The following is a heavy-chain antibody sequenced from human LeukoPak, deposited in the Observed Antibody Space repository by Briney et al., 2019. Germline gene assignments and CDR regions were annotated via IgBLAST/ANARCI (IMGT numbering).Heavy chain of an antibody. Sequence: PGGSLRLSCAASGFTFSSYGMHWVRQAPGKGLEWVAVISYDGSNKYYADSVKGRFTISRDNSKNTLYLQMNSLRAEDTAVYYCAKYNVGGFWSGYYYYFDYWGQGTLVTVSS. CDR3: AKYNVGGFWSGYYYYFDY. V-gene: IGHV3-30*18. CDR2: ISYDGSNK. CDR1: GFTFSSYG. D-gene: IGHD3-3*01. J-gene: IGHJ4*02.